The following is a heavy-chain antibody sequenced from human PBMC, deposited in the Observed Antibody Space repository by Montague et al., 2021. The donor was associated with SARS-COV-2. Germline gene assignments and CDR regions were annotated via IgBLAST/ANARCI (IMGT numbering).Heavy chain of an antibody. CDR2: IHIGGTS. CDR1: GDSISSSGYF. V-gene: IGHV4-39*07. J-gene: IGHJ4*02. Sequence: SETLSLTCTVSGDSISSSGYFWGWIRQPPRKGLEWIASIHIGGTSYLNPSLKSRVTISIDSSKNQFSLNVTSVTAADTAVYFCARSRDWYLGNWGQGTLATVSS. D-gene: IGHD3-9*01. CDR3: ARSRDWYLGN.